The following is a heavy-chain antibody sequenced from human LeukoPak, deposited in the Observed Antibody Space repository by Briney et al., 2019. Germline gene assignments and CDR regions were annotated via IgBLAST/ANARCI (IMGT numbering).Heavy chain of an antibody. D-gene: IGHD2-2*01. V-gene: IGHV4-61*10. Sequence: SQTLSLTCTVSGGSISSGTYYWSWIRQPAGEGLEWIGYIYYSGSTNYNPSLKSRVTISVDTSKNQFSLKLSSVTAADTAVYYCARVLIYCSSTSCYEGDYYYYYYMDVWGKGTMVTVSS. CDR3: ARVLIYCSSTSCYEGDYYYYYYMDV. CDR2: IYYSGST. J-gene: IGHJ6*03. CDR1: GGSISSGTYY.